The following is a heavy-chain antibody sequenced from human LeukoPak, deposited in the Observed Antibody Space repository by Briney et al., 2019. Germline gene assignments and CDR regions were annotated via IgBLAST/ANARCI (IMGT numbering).Heavy chain of an antibody. CDR3: AREYDYYDSSGYPRRDAFDI. J-gene: IGHJ3*02. CDR2: INPNSGGT. CDR1: GYTFTRYY. V-gene: IGHV1-2*06. D-gene: IGHD3-22*01. Sequence: GASVKVSCKASGYTFTRYYMHWVRRAPGQGLEWMGRINPNSGGTNYAQKFQGRVTITRETSISTAYMELSRLRSDDTAVYYCAREYDYYDSSGYPRRDAFDIWGQGTMVTVSS.